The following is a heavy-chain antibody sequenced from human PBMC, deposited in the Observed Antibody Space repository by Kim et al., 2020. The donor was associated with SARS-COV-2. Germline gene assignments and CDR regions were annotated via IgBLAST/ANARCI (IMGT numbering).Heavy chain of an antibody. D-gene: IGHD6-25*01. CDR2: IWYDGSNK. CDR1: GFTFSSYG. J-gene: IGHJ6*02. Sequence: GGSPRLSCAASGFTFSSYGMHWVRQAPGKGLEWVAVIWYDGSNKYYADSVKGRFTISRDNSKNTLYLQMNSLRAEETAVYYCAGPIGIAACRHYYYYYGMDVWGQGTTVTVSS. CDR3: AGPIGIAACRHYYYYYGMDV. V-gene: IGHV3-33*01.